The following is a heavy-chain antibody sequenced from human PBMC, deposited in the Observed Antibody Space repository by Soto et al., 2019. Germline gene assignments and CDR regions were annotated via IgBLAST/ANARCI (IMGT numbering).Heavy chain of an antibody. CDR3: AREAAGILNWFDP. Sequence: QVQLQESGPGLVRPSQTLSLTCTVSGGSISSGGYYWSWIRQHPGKGLEWIGYIYYSGSTYYNPSLKSRVTISVDTSKNQFSLKLSSVTAADTAVYYCAREAAGILNWFDPWGQGTLVTVSS. CDR2: IYYSGST. D-gene: IGHD6-25*01. V-gene: IGHV4-31*03. CDR1: GGSISSGGYY. J-gene: IGHJ5*02.